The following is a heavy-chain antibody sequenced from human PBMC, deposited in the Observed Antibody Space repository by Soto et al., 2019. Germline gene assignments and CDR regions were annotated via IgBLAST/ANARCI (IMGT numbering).Heavy chain of an antibody. CDR1: GGTFSSYT. Sequence: SVKVSCKASGGTFSSYTISWVRQAPGQGLEWMGRIIPILGIANYAQKFQGRVTITADKSTSTAYMELSSLRSEDTAVYYCARGLRRLVAATLYYFDYWGQGTLVTVSS. CDR3: ARGLRRLVAATLYYFDY. D-gene: IGHD2-15*01. CDR2: IIPILGIA. J-gene: IGHJ4*02. V-gene: IGHV1-69*02.